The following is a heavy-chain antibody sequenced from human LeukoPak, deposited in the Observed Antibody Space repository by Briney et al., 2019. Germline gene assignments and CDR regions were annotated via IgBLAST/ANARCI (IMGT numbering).Heavy chain of an antibody. CDR1: GFTYSSYW. CDR2: INSDGSST. CDR3: ARGLTIFGAVNDAFDI. J-gene: IGHJ3*02. D-gene: IGHD3-3*01. V-gene: IGHV3-74*01. Sequence: PGGSLRLSCAASGFTYSSYWMRWVRQAPGKGLVWVGHINSDGSSTTYADSVKGRFTISRDNAKNTLYLQMNSLRAEDMAVYYCARGLTIFGAVNDAFDIWGQGTMVTVSS.